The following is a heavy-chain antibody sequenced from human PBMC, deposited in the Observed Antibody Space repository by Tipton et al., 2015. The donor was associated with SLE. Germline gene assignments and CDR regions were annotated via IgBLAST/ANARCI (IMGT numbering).Heavy chain of an antibody. CDR1: GGTFSSYA. Sequence: QLVQSGAEVKKPGSSVKVSCKASGGTFSSYAISWVRQAPGQGLEWMVGIIPIFGTANYAQKFQGRVTITADESTSTAYMELSSLRSEDTAVYYCARVRRGYCSGGSCNNWFDPWGQGTLVTVSS. CDR3: ARVRRGYCSGGSCNNWFDP. J-gene: IGHJ5*02. V-gene: IGHV1-69*01. D-gene: IGHD2-15*01. CDR2: IIPIFGTA.